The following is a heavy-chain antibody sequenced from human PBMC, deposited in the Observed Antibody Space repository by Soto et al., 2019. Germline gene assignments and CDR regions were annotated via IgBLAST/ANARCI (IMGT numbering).Heavy chain of an antibody. CDR1: GYTFTAYG. D-gene: IGHD1-7*01. CDR3: ARDTDAWNFPYSFGI. V-gene: IGHV1-18*01. J-gene: IGHJ4*02. Sequence: GASVKVSCKTSGYTFTAYGISWVRQAPGQGLQWMGWISGHKGDTKYSRQFQGRVTMTTDTSTARAYRGVRSLRSDDAAVYYCARDTDAWNFPYSFGIWGRGTQVAVAS. CDR2: ISGHKGDT.